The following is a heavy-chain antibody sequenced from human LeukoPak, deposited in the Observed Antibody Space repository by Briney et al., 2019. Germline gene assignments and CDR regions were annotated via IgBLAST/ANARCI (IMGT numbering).Heavy chain of an antibody. CDR2: IDYSGTT. Sequence: SSETLSLTCTVSGVSITGNDQFWSWIRQPPGKGLEGIGYIDYSGTTYYTPSLKGRVNMSRDTSKNQFSLNLNSVTAADTAFYYCGGGLGYCSSTRCPPDSWGQGTLVTVSS. CDR1: GVSITGNDQF. V-gene: IGHV4-30-4*01. D-gene: IGHD2-2*01. J-gene: IGHJ5*01. CDR3: GGGLGYCSSTRCPPDS.